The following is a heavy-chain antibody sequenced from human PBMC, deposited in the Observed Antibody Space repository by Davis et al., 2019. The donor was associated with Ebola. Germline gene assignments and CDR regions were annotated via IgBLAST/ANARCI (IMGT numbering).Heavy chain of an antibody. V-gene: IGHV5-51*01. CDR3: ARGTNGYNPGGYFDS. CDR2: IYPSDSYT. J-gene: IGHJ4*02. D-gene: IGHD5-24*01. CDR1: GYSFTSYW. Sequence: KVSCKGSGYSFTSYWIGWVRQMPGKGLEWMGIIYPSDSYTNYSPSFQGQVTISADKSINTAYLQWSSLKASDTAIYYCARGTNGYNPGGYFDSWGQGTLVTVSS.